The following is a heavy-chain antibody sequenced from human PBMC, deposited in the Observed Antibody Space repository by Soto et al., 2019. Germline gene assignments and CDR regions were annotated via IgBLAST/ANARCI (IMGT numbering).Heavy chain of an antibody. J-gene: IGHJ3*02. Sequence: ASVKVSCKASGYTFTSYGISWVRQAPGQGLEWMGWISAYYDHPNYAQNLQDRVSMTTDTSTNTAYLELRSLRSDDTAVYYCARDQAFGDVGDACDIWGQGTMVTVSS. CDR2: ISAYYDHP. CDR1: GYTFTSYG. V-gene: IGHV1-18*01. D-gene: IGHD4-17*01. CDR3: ARDQAFGDVGDACDI.